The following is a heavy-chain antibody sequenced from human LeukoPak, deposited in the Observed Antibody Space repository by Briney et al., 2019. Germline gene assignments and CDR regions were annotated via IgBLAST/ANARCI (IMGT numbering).Heavy chain of an antibody. Sequence: PGRSLRLSCAASGFTFSSYSMNWVRQAPGKGLEWVSSISSSSSYIYYADSVKGRFTISRDNAKNSLYLQMNSLRAEDTAVYYCARDLGGSGSENLFGPRHYYYGMDVWGQGTTVTVSS. V-gene: IGHV3-21*01. J-gene: IGHJ6*02. CDR2: ISSSSSYI. CDR1: GFTFSSYS. D-gene: IGHD3-10*01. CDR3: ARDLGGSGSENLFGPRHYYYGMDV.